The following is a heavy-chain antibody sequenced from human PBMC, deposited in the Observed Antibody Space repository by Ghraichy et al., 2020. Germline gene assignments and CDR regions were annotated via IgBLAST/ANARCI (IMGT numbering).Heavy chain of an antibody. CDR2: IFYSGST. J-gene: IGHJ4*02. CDR1: GGSVRSNSYY. CDR3: ARHDSLVRGVTIMGYYLDD. D-gene: IGHD3-10*01. V-gene: IGHV4-39*01. Sequence: SETLSLTCTVSGGSVRSNSYYWGWIRQPPGKGLEWIGSIFYSGSTYYNPSLKSRVTISVDTSKNQFSLKLSSVTAADTAVYYCARHDSLVRGVTIMGYYLDDWGQGTLVTVSS.